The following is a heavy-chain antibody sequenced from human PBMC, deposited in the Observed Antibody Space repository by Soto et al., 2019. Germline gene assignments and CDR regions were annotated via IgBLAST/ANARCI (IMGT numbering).Heavy chain of an antibody. Sequence: EVQLVESGGGLVQPGGSLRLSCAASGFTFDDYAMHWVRQAPGKGLEWVSGINWNSDTIGYADSVKGRFTVSRDNAKGSLLLQMSSLRAEDTAVYFCAMSNSIDLYYHFESWGQGTPVTVSS. D-gene: IGHD3-22*01. CDR1: GFTFDDYA. CDR3: AMSNSIDLYYHFES. J-gene: IGHJ4*02. CDR2: INWNSDTI. V-gene: IGHV3-9*01.